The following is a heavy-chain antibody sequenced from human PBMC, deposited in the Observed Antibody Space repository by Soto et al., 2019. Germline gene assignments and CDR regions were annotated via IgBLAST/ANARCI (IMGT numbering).Heavy chain of an antibody. CDR3: TSYTFGARDS. CDR2: IDPYDTGI. CDR1: GFAFSSEW. J-gene: IGHJ4*02. V-gene: IGHV3-74*01. Sequence: GGSLRLSCAASGFAFSSEWMHWVRQAPGKGLVWVSRIDPYDTGITYADSVKGRFTISRDNAKNTLYLQMNSLRAEDTAVYYCTSYTFGARDSWGQGTLVTVSS. D-gene: IGHD3-16*01.